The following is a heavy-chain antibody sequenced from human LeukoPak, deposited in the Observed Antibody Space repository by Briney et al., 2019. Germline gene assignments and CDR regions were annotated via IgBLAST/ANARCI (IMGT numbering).Heavy chain of an antibody. CDR3: ARHPFATPFDH. J-gene: IGHJ4*02. CDR1: RVSISSGGYY. D-gene: IGHD2-15*01. CDR2: IYYSGST. Sequence: SETLSLTCTVSRVSISSGGYYWSWIRQHPGKGLEWIGYIYYSGSTYYNPSLKSRVTMLVDTSKNQLSLRLTSVTAADTAVYYCARHPFATPFDHWGRGTLVTVSS. V-gene: IGHV4-31*03.